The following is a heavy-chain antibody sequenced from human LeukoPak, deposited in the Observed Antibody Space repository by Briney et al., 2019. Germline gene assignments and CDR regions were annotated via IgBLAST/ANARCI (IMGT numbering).Heavy chain of an antibody. Sequence: ASMKVACKASGYTFTSYDVNWVRQATGQGLEWMGWMNPNSGNTGYAQKFQGRVTITRNTSISTAYMELSSLRSEDTAVYYCARCGSGSWYYFDYWGQGTLVTVSS. J-gene: IGHJ4*02. CDR1: GYTFTSYD. CDR3: ARCGSGSWYYFDY. D-gene: IGHD3-10*01. V-gene: IGHV1-8*03. CDR2: MNPNSGNT.